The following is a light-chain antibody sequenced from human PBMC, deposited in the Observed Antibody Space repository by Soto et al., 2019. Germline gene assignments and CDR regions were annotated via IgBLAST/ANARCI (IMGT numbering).Light chain of an antibody. CDR2: WAS. J-gene: IGKJ2*01. CDR3: QQYYNLPYT. CDR1: QSVLYSSNNKNY. V-gene: IGKV4-1*01. Sequence: DIVMTQSPDSLAVSLGERATINCKSSQSVLYSSNNKNYLVWYLQKPGQPPKLLIYWASTRESGVPDRFSGSGSGTDFTLTISSLQAEDVAVYYCQQYYNLPYTFGQGTNLEIK.